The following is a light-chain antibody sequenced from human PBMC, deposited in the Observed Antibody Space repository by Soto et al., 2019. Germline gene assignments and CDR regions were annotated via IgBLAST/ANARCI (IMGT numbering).Light chain of an antibody. V-gene: IGKV3-15*01. Sequence: ETVMTQSPATLSLFPGERATLSCRASQSVSNNLAWYQQKSGQSPRLLIYGASTRATGIPARFSGSGSGTDFTLTISSLQSEDFAVYYCQQYKNWPPVTFGGGTKVEI. CDR3: QQYKNWPPVT. CDR1: QSVSNN. CDR2: GAS. J-gene: IGKJ4*01.